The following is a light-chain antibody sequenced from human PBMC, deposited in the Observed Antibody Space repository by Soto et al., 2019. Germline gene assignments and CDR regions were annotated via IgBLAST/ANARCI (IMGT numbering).Light chain of an antibody. V-gene: IGKV3-15*01. CDR1: QSVARN. Sequence: EIVMTHSPATLSVSPWERATLSPRASQSVARNLAWYQQNPGQAPRLLIYDASTRATGIPARFSGSGSGTEFTLTISSLQSEDSALYFCQHYNHWPRTFGQGTKVDI. CDR3: QHYNHWPRT. J-gene: IGKJ1*01. CDR2: DAS.